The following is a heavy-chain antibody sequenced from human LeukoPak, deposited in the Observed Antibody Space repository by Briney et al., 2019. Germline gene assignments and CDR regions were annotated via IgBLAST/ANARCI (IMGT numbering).Heavy chain of an antibody. V-gene: IGHV4-34*01. CDR3: ARGGFYCGGDCYVDY. CDR2: INHSGST. CDR1: GGSFSPYY. D-gene: IGHD2-21*02. J-gene: IGHJ4*02. Sequence: SETLSLTCAVYGGSFSPYYWRWIRQPPGKGLEWIGEINHSGSTNYNPSLKSRVTISVDTSKNQFSLRLSSVTAADTAVYYCARGGFYCGGDCYVDYWGQGTLVTVSS.